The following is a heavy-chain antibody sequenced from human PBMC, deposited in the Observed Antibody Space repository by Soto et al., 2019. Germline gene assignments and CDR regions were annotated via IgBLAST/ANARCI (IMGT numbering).Heavy chain of an antibody. CDR3: ARVVLRHYGSGCSTYYYYYGMDV. D-gene: IGHD3-10*01. CDR2: IYYTGST. CDR1: GGSISSYY. J-gene: IGHJ6*02. V-gene: IGHV4-59*01. Sequence: QVQLQESGPGLVKPSETLSLTCTVSGGSISSYYWGWIRQPPGKGLEWIGYIYYTGSTSYNSSLKSRVTISVDTSQNQFSLKLTSVTAADTAVYYCARVVLRHYGSGCSTYYYYYGMDVWGQGTTVTVSS.